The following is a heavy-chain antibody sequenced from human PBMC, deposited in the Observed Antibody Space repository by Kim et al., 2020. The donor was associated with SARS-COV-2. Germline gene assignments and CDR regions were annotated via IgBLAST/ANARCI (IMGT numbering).Heavy chain of an antibody. Sequence: YYTQSLKSRVTIAVDTSKNQFSLKLSSVTAADTAVYYCARHKSPYYGMDVWGQGTTVTVSS. J-gene: IGHJ6*02. CDR3: ARHKSPYYGMDV. V-gene: IGHV4-39*01.